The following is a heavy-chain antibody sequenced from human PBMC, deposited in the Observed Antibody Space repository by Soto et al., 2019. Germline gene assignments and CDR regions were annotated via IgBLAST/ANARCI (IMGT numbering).Heavy chain of an antibody. V-gene: IGHV3-33*01. D-gene: IGHD3-16*01. CDR2: IWYDGSNK. J-gene: IGHJ4*02. Sequence: QVQLVESGGGVVQPGRSLRLSCAASGFTFSSYGMHWVRQAPGKGLEWVAVIWYDGSNKYYADSVKGRFTISRDNSKNTLYLQMNSLGAEDTAVYYCARDYPWRRGGVDYWCQGTLVTVSS. CDR3: ARDYPWRRGGVDY. CDR1: GFTFSSYG.